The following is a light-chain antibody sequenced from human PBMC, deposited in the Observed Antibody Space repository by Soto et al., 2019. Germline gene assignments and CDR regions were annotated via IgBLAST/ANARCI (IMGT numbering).Light chain of an antibody. V-gene: IGKV1-5*01. J-gene: IGKJ1*01. CDR2: DAS. CDR3: QQYSTYPWT. CDR1: QSISSW. Sequence: DIQITQSPSSVSASVGDRVTITCRASQSISSWLAWYQQKPGKAPKVLIFDASSLESGVPSRFSGSGSATEFTLTISSLQPDDFATYYCQQYSTYPWTFGQGTKVDIK.